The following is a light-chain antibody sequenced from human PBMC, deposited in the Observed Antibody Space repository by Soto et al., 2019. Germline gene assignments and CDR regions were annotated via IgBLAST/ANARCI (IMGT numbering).Light chain of an antibody. CDR3: QQYDDSIT. CDR2: GAS. Sequence: EIVLTQSPDTLYLSPGESATLSCRASQSVSSSYLAWYQQKPGRAPRLLIYGASNRATGIPDRFSGSGSGTDFTLTISRLEPEDFAVFYCQQYDDSITFGQGTRLEIE. V-gene: IGKV3-20*01. CDR1: QSVSSSY. J-gene: IGKJ5*01.